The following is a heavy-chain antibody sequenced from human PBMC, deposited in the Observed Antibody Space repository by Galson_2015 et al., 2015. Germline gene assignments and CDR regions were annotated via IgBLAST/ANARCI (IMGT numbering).Heavy chain of an antibody. D-gene: IGHD3-10*01. CDR2: TEEDGSEK. CDR3: ARDRCSSYGSGSYYSFDY. CDR1: GFTFSSYW. V-gene: IGHV3-7*01. J-gene: IGHJ4*02. Sequence: SLRLSCAASGFTFSSYWMSWVRQAPGKGLEWVANTEEDGSEKYYVDSVKGRFTISRDNARNSLYLRMTSLRVEDTAVYYCARDRCSSYGSGSYYSFDYWGQGTLVTVSS.